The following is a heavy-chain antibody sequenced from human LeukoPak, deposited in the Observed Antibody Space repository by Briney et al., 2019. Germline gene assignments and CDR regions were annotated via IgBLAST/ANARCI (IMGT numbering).Heavy chain of an antibody. CDR2: IYNRGST. D-gene: IGHD6-19*01. J-gene: IGHJ3*02. Sequence: PSETLSLTCTVSGGSISSYYWSWIRQPPGKGLEWIGYIYNRGSTNYNPSLKSRVAISVDMSKNQFSLKLSSVTAADTAVYYCARDRPSIAVAGDAFDIWGQGTMVTVSS. CDR1: GGSISSYY. V-gene: IGHV4-59*01. CDR3: ARDRPSIAVAGDAFDI.